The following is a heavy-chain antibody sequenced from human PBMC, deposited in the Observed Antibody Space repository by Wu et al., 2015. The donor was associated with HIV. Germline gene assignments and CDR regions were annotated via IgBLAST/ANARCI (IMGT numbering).Heavy chain of an antibody. CDR2: INPTNGDT. V-gene: IGHV1-2*02. J-gene: IGHJ4*02. Sequence: TSGYTFSDYFLHWVRQAPRTRDVEWMAWINPTNGDTNFAQTFQGRVTVTRDTSISTVYMELSSLKSDDTAVYFCARGVRRYSGSWYLGYWGQGTLVTVSS. CDR3: ARGVRRYSGSWYLGY. CDR1: GYTFSDYF. D-gene: IGHD6-13*01.